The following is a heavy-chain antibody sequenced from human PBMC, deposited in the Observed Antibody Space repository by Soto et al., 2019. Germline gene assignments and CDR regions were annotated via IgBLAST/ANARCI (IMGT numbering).Heavy chain of an antibody. CDR1: GFTFSNNG. CDR2: ISSDGINK. CDR3: AKDLDGGSSRFGS. Sequence: QVQLVESGGGAVQPGRSLRLSYAASGFTFSNNGIHWVRQAPGKGLEWVAVISSDGINKYYADSVKGRSTISRDNYKNTLFLKVNSVRVEGTAVYYCAKDLDGGSSRFGSWGQGTMVTVSS. J-gene: IGHJ5*02. D-gene: IGHD2-15*01. V-gene: IGHV3-30*18.